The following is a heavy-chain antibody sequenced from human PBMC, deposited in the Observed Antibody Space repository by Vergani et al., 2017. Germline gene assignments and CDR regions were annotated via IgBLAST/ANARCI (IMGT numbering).Heavy chain of an antibody. CDR3: AGYDSSGYYYFDY. CDR1: GGSISSGGYS. CDR2: IYHSGST. D-gene: IGHD3-22*01. V-gene: IGHV4-30-2*01. Sequence: QLQLQESGSGLVKPSQTLSLTCAVSGGSISSGGYSWSWIRQPPGKGLEWIGYIYHSGSTYYNPSLKSRVTISVDRSKNQFSLKLSSVTAADTAVYYCAGYDSSGYYYFDYWGQGTLVTVSS. J-gene: IGHJ4*02.